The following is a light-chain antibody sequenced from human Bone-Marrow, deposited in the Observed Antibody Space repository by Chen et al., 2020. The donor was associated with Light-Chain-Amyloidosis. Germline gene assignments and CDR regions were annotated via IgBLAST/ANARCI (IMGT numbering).Light chain of an antibody. Sequence: SYVLTPPSSVSVAPGQTATNACGGNNIGSTSVHWYQQTPGQAPPLVVYDDSDRPSGIPERLSGSNSGNTATLTISRVEAGDEADYYCQVWDRSSDRPVFGGGTKLTVL. CDR3: QVWDRSSDRPV. J-gene: IGLJ3*02. V-gene: IGLV3-21*02. CDR2: DDS. CDR1: NIGSTS.